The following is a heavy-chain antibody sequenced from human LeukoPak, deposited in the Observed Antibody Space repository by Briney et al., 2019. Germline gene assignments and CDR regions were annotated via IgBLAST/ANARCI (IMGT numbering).Heavy chain of an antibody. CDR3: ARVRNSGFRYVDS. D-gene: IGHD5-12*01. CDR1: GYTFTNYA. Sequence: GASVKVPCKASGYTFTNYAISWVRQAPGQGLEWVGWISAYNGNTNYAQKLQGRVTMTTDTSTSTAYMDLRSLRSDDTAVYYCARVRNSGFRYVDSWGQGTLVTVSS. V-gene: IGHV1-18*01. CDR2: ISAYNGNT. J-gene: IGHJ4*02.